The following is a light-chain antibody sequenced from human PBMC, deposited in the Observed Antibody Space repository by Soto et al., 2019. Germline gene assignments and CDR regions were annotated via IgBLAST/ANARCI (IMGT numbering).Light chain of an antibody. J-gene: IGKJ2*01. CDR1: QSVSSTY. Sequence: ENVLTQSPGNLSLSPGERATLSCRASQSVSSTYLAWYQHKPGQAPRLLIYGASSRAIGIPDRFSGSGSGTDFTLTISRLEPEDFAVYYCQQYGSSPLMYTFGQGTKLEIK. CDR3: QQYGSSPLMYT. V-gene: IGKV3-20*01. CDR2: GAS.